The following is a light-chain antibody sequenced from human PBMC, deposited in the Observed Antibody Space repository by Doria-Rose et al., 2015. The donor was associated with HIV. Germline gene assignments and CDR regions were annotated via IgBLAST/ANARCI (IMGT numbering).Light chain of an antibody. CDR1: QSFSSTY. V-gene: IGKV3-20*01. CDR3: HQYGTSWT. CDR2: DGS. Sequence: TQSPGTLSLSPGERDTLSCRASQSFSSTYLAWYQQQPGQAHSLLIYDGSTRATGIPDRFSASGSGTDFTLAINRLEPEDFALYYCHQYGTSWTFGQGTKVEI. J-gene: IGKJ1*01.